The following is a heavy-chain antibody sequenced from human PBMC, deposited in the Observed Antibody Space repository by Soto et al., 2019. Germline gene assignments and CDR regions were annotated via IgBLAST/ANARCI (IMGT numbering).Heavy chain of an antibody. V-gene: IGHV4-30-4*01. CDR1: GGSISSGDYY. CDR3: ARERPDGSRLDP. CDR2: IYYSGST. D-gene: IGHD6-13*01. J-gene: IGHJ5*02. Sequence: QVQLQESGPGLVKPSQTLSLTCTVSGGSISSGDYYWSWIRQPPGKGLEWIGYIYYSGSTYYNPSLQSRVTISVDTSTNQSSRKLSSGTAADTAVYYCARERPDGSRLDPWGQGTRVTVSS.